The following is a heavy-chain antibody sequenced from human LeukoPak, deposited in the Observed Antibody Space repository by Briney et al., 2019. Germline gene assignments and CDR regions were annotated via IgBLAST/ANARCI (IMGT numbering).Heavy chain of an antibody. D-gene: IGHD4-23*01. J-gene: IGHJ4*02. CDR1: GFTFSSYA. CDR2: ISGSGGST. Sequence: GGSLRLSCAASGFTFSSYAMSWVRQAPGKGLEWVSAISGSGGSTYYADSVKGRFTISRDNSKNTLYLQMNSLRAEDTAVYYCAKALCGGNSEGTPVDYWGQGTLVTVSS. CDR3: AKALCGGNSEGTPVDY. V-gene: IGHV3-23*01.